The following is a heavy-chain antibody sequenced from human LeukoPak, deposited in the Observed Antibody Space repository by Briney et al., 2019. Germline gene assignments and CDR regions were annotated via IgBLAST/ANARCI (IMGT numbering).Heavy chain of an antibody. CDR2: IYHSGST. D-gene: IGHD1-7*01. V-gene: IGHV4-4*02. CDR1: GGSISSNSW. CDR3: ARDQYKYDGNYRYYQHMDV. J-gene: IGHJ6*03. Sequence: SETLSLTCPVSGGSISSNSWWNWVRQPPGKGLEWIGEIYHSGSTNYNPSLKSRVTMSVDKSKNQFSLKLSSVTAADTAVYYCARDQYKYDGNYRYYQHMDVWGKGTTVTVSS.